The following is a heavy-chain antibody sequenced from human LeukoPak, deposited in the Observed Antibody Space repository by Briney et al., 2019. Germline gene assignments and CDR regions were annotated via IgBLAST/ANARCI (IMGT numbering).Heavy chain of an antibody. J-gene: IGHJ6*02. D-gene: IGHD2-2*01. CDR3: AREILKQCSSTSCWSDGMDV. CDR2: IIPIFGTA. Sequence: SVKVSCKASGGTFSSYAISWVRQAPGQGLEWMGGIIPIFGTANYAQKFQGRVTITADESTSTAYMELSSLRSEDTAVYYCAREILKQCSSTSCWSDGMDVWGQGTTVTVSS. V-gene: IGHV1-69*13. CDR1: GGTFSSYA.